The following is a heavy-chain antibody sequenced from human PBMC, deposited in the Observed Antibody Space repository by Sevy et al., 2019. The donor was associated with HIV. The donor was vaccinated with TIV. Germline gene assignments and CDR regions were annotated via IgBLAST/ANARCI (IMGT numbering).Heavy chain of an antibody. V-gene: IGHV1-8*01. CDR2: MNPNTGHT. Sequence: ASVKVSCKASGFTFTRYDINSVRQATGQGLEWMGLMNPNTGHTGYAQKFQGRVTMTRDTSISTAYMELSSLRSEDTAVYYCASVSPCGGDCYYFDYWGQGTLVTVSS. CDR1: GFTFTRYD. CDR3: ASVSPCGGDCYYFDY. J-gene: IGHJ4*02. D-gene: IGHD2-21*02.